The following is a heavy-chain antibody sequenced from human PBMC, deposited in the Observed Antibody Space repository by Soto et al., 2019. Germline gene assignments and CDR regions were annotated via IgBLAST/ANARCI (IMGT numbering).Heavy chain of an antibody. CDR3: ARDQHSSSWYYYYGMDV. Sequence: VASVKVSCKASGYTFTGYYMHWVRQAPGQGLEWMGWINPNSGGTNYAQKFQGRVTMTRDTSISTAYMELSRLRSDDTAVYYCARDQHSSSWYYYYGMDVWGQGTTVTVSS. CDR1: GYTFTGYY. D-gene: IGHD6-13*01. V-gene: IGHV1-2*02. CDR2: INPNSGGT. J-gene: IGHJ6*02.